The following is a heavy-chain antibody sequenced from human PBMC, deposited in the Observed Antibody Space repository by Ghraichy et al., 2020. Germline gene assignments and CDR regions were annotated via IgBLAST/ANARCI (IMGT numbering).Heavy chain of an antibody. CDR1: GFTFSNAW. Sequence: GGSLRLSCAASGFTFSNAWMSWVRQAPGKGLEWVGRIKSKTDGGTTDYAAPVKGRFTISRDDSKNTLYLQMNSLKTEDTAVYYCTTKHGWELQAFDYWGQGTLVTVSS. CDR2: IKSKTDGGTT. V-gene: IGHV3-15*01. D-gene: IGHD1-26*01. CDR3: TTKHGWELQAFDY. J-gene: IGHJ4*02.